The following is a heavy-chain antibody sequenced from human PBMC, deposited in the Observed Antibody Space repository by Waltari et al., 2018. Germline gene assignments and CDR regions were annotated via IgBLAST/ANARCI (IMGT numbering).Heavy chain of an antibody. D-gene: IGHD5-12*01. CDR1: GYQFVSYG. J-gene: IGHJ4*02. Sequence: QVQLVQSGADVKKPGASVKVSCKASGYQFVSYGISWVRQAPGQGLEWMGWISPYNGNTIYAQNVQGRVFMTADTSTDTAYMELPSLRSDDTAVYYCARDRLRWLHSGSDQWGQGTLVTVSS. CDR2: ISPYNGNT. V-gene: IGHV1-18*04. CDR3: ARDRLRWLHSGSDQ.